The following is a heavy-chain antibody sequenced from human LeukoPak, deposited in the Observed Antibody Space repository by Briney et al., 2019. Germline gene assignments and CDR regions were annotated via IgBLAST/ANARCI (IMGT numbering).Heavy chain of an antibody. CDR3: ARAEATGYCSGGSCYSSNYYYYYGMDI. D-gene: IGHD2-15*01. J-gene: IGHJ6*02. V-gene: IGHV4-59*01. Sequence: SETLSLTCTVSGGSISSYYWSWIRQPPGKGLEWIGYIYYSGSTNYNPSLKSRVTISVDTSKNQFSLRLSSVTAADRAVYYCARAEATGYCSGGSCYSSNYYYYYGMDIWGQGTTVTVSS. CDR2: IYYSGST. CDR1: GGSISSYY.